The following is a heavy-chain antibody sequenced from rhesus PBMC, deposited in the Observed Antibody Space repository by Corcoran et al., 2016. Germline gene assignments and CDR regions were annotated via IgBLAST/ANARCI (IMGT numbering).Heavy chain of an antibody. J-gene: IGHJ6*01. CDR1: GYTFTSYY. CDR3: PRGGYCTGSGCYGLDS. CDR2: ISPYNGNK. Sequence: QVQLVQSGAEIKQPGASVKLSCKASGYTFTSYYMHWVRQAPGQGLEWIGRISPYNGNKSSAQNFQGRVTITTDTSTSTGYMDLSSLRSEDTAVYYCPRGGYCTGSGCYGLDSWGQGVVVTVSS. D-gene: IGHD2-21*01. V-gene: IGHV1-180*01.